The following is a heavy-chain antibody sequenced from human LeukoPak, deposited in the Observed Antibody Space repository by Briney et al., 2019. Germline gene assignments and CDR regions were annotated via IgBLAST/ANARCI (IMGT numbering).Heavy chain of an antibody. D-gene: IGHD3-16*01. V-gene: IGHV4-59*08. J-gene: IGHJ4*02. CDR2: IYYSGST. CDR3: ARHMRERYYFDY. CDR1: GGSISSYY. Sequence: SETLSLTCTVSGGSISSYYWSWIRQPPGKGLEWIGYIYYSGSTNYNPSLKSRVTISVDTSKNQFSLKLSSVTAADTAVYYCARHMRERYYFDYWGQGTLVTVSP.